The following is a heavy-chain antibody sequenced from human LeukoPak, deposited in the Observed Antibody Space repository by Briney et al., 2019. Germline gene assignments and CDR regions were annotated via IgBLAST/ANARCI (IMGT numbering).Heavy chain of an antibody. Sequence: TGGSLRLSCAASRFTFSSYGMHWVRQAPGKGLEWVAYIRFDGSNKDYADSVKGRFTISRDNSKNTLYLQMNSLRAEDTAVYYCAKDLATKGNCGGDCYSIDNWGQGTLVTVSS. CDR1: RFTFSSYG. J-gene: IGHJ4*02. V-gene: IGHV3-30*02. CDR2: IRFDGSNK. D-gene: IGHD2-21*01. CDR3: AKDLATKGNCGGDCYSIDN.